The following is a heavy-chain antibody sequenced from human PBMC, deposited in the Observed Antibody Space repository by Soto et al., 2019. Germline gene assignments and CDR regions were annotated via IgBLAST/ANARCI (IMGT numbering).Heavy chain of an antibody. CDR1: GFTFSSYA. V-gene: IGHV3-30-3*01. D-gene: IGHD6-13*01. CDR2: ISYDGSNK. Sequence: QVQLVESGGGVVQPGRSLRLSCAASGFTFSSYAMHWVRQAPGKGLEWVAVISYDGSNKYYADSVKGRFTISRDNSKNTLYLQMNRLRAEDTAVYYCARDRVYSSSWVDYWGQGTLVTVSS. CDR3: ARDRVYSSSWVDY. J-gene: IGHJ4*02.